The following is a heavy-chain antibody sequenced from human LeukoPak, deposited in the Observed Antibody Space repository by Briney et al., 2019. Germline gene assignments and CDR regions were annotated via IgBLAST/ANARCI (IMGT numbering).Heavy chain of an antibody. Sequence: PGGALRLSCAASGFTFSGYGRHWVREAPGKGLERGAVIWYDGSNKYYADSVKGRFTISRDNSKKTLYLQMNSLRAEDTAVYYCARERIVGATTGYFQHWGQGTLVTVSS. D-gene: IGHD1-26*01. CDR2: IWYDGSNK. J-gene: IGHJ1*01. CDR1: GFTFSGYG. V-gene: IGHV3-33*01. CDR3: ARERIVGATTGYFQH.